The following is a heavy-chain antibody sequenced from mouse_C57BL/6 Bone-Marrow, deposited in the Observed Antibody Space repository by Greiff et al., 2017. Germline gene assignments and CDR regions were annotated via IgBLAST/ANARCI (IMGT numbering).Heavy chain of an antibody. CDR3: ARHDYYGNYVWCAY. CDR2: INSDGGST. D-gene: IGHD2-1*01. CDR1: EYEFPSHD. J-gene: IGHJ3*01. V-gene: IGHV5-2*01. Sequence: EVKLMESGGGLVQPGESLKLSCESNEYEFPSHDMSWVRKTPEKRLELVAAINSDGGSTYYPDTMERRVIISRDNTKKTLYLQMSSLRSEDTALYYCARHDYYGNYVWCAYWGQGTLVTVSA.